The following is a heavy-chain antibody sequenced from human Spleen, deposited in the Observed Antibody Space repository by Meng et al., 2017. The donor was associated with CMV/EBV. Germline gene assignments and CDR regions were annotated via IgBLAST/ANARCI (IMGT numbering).Heavy chain of an antibody. CDR1: GFTFTNYD. J-gene: IGHJ3*02. Sequence: GESLKIPCAASGFTFTNYDMHWVRQPTGEGREWVSSIDTTCDTHYRVPVEGRITISRDNAKNSLYLLMNSLRAGYTAVYDCARECLRCRSAFDIWGQGTMVTVSS. CDR2: IDTTCDT. D-gene: IGHD4-17*01. V-gene: IGHV3-13*01. CDR3: ARECLRCRSAFDI.